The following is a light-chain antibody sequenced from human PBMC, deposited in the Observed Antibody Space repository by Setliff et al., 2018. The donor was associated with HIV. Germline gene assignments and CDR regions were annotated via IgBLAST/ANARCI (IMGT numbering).Light chain of an antibody. CDR2: WAS. CDR3: QQYYDSPWT. Sequence: DIALTQSPDSLAVSLGERATVNCKSSQNILYSSNNKSFLAWYQQKPGQSPQLLIYWASTRESGVPDRFSGSGSGTDFTLTISSLQAEDVAVYYCQQYYDSPWTFGQGTKVDIK. V-gene: IGKV4-1*01. CDR1: QNILYSSNNKSF. J-gene: IGKJ1*01.